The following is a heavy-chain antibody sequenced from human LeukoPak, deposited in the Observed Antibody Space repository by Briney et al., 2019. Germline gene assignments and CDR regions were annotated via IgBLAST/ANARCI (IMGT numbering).Heavy chain of an antibody. J-gene: IGHJ6*03. Sequence: SCKASGYTFTGYYMNWVRQAPGKGLEWVSYISSSGSTIYYADSVKGRFTISRDNAKNSLYLQMNSLRAEDTAVYYCARIYDFGDYMDVWGKGTTVTVSS. CDR2: ISSSGSTI. CDR3: ARIYDFGDYMDV. CDR1: GYTFTGYY. V-gene: IGHV3-11*04. D-gene: IGHD3-3*01.